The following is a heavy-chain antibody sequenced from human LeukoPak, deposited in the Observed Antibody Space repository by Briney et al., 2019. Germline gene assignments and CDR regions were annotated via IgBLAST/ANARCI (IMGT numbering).Heavy chain of an antibody. CDR2: ISSSSSYI. CDR3: AKDLSAAPNYYDSSGYLDF. Sequence: GRSLRLSCAASGFTFSSYSMNWVRQAPGKGLEWVSSISSSSSYIYYADSVKGRFTISRDNSKNTLYLQMNSLRAEDTAVYYCAKDLSAAPNYYDSSGYLDFWGQGTLVTVSS. J-gene: IGHJ4*02. V-gene: IGHV3-21*01. CDR1: GFTFSSYS. D-gene: IGHD3-22*01.